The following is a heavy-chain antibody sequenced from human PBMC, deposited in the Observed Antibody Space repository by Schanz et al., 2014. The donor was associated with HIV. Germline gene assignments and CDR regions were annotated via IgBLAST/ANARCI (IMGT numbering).Heavy chain of an antibody. CDR3: AREISPTIPLQLKRRVWDY. CDR1: GFTFSTYS. V-gene: IGHV4-38-2*02. Sequence: QVQLVESGGGVVQPGRSLRLSCLASGFTFSTYSMDWVRQPPGKGLEWIGTIYNSGSTDYNPSLKSRGTISVDTSKNQFSLKLSSVSAADTAVYYCAREISPTIPLQLKRRVWDYWGQGTLVTVSS. J-gene: IGHJ4*02. CDR2: IYNSGST. D-gene: IGHD1-1*01.